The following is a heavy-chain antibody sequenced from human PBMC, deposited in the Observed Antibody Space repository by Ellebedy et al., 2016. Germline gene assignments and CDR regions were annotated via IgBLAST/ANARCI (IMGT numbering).Heavy chain of an antibody. CDR3: ARDKGSMDIVVVTAIHYYGMDV. CDR1: GFAFTAYY. D-gene: IGHD2-21*02. V-gene: IGHV1-2*02. J-gene: IGHJ6*02. CDR2: INCNSGGT. Sequence: ASVKVSXXASGFAFTAYYLHWVRQAPGQGLEWMGWINCNSGGTRYAEKFQGRVTLTRDTSISTVYMELSSLRSDDTAVYYCARDKGSMDIVVVTAIHYYGMDVWGQGTTVTVSS.